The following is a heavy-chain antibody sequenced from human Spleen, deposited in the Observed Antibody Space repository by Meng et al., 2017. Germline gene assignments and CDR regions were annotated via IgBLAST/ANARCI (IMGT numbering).Heavy chain of an antibody. CDR2: ISSSSSYI. CDR1: GFTFSSYS. CDR3: ATPSTSWGFFGY. Sequence: GESLKISCAASGFTFSSYSMNWVRQAPGKGLEWVSSISSSSSYIYYADSVKGRFTISRDNAKNSLYLQMNSLRAEDTAVYYCATPSTSWGFFGYWGQGTLVTVSS. J-gene: IGHJ4*02. V-gene: IGHV3-21*01. D-gene: IGHD7-27*01.